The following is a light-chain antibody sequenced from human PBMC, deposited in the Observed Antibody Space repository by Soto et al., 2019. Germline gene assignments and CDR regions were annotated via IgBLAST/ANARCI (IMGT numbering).Light chain of an antibody. J-gene: IGLJ1*01. CDR2: DGT. CDR3: CSYVTTPEI. CDR1: SSDVDDYRY. Sequence: QSGLAQPRSVSGSPGQLLTISCTGTSSDVDDYRYVSWYQQYPGKAPKLVIYDGTKRPSGVPDRFSGSNSGNTASLTISGLQAEDEADYYCCSYVTTPEIFGTGTKVTV. V-gene: IGLV2-11*01.